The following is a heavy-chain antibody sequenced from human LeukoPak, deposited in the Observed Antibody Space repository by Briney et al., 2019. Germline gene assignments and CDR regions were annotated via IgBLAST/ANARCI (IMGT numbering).Heavy chain of an antibody. CDR1: GFTFSSYS. CDR2: IRSSGSPI. J-gene: IGHJ4*02. CDR3: VSDPDALDF. Sequence: PGGSLRLSCAASGFTFSSYSMNWVRQAPGKGLEWVAYIRSSGSPIYYADSVKGRFTISRDNAKNSLYLQMNSLRDEDTAVYYCVSDPDALDFWGQGTPVTVSS. V-gene: IGHV3-48*02.